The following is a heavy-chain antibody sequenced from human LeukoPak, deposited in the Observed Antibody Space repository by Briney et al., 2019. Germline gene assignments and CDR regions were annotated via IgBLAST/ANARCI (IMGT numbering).Heavy chain of an antibody. J-gene: IGHJ4*02. CDR3: ARTGSGSYYDY. Sequence: PGGSLRLSCAASGFTFSSNWMHWVRQAPGKGLVWVSRINDDASSTTYADSVKGRFTISRDNAKNTLYLQMNSLRAEDTAVYYCARTGSGSYYDYWGQGTLVTVSS. CDR2: INDDASST. D-gene: IGHD1-26*01. V-gene: IGHV3-74*01. CDR1: GFTFSSNW.